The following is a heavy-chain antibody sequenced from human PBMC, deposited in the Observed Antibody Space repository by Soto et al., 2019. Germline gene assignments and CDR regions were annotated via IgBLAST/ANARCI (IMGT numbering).Heavy chain of an antibody. CDR2: IYSSGGT. D-gene: IGHD3-3*01. CDR3: ARGQRFSDSFDP. Sequence: QVQLQESGPGLVKPSETLSLTCTVSGGAISGYYWTWIRQPAGKGLEWIGRIYSSGGTKYNPSLKSRVTMSLDTSKNQFSLRLSSVTAADMAVYYCARGQRFSDSFDPWGQGTLVTVSS. J-gene: IGHJ5*02. CDR1: GGAISGYY. V-gene: IGHV4-4*07.